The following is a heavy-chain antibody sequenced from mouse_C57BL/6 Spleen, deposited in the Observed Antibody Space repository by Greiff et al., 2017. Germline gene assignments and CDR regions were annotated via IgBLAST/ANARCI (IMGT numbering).Heavy chain of an antibody. CDR3: ARRRITTLLAVDY. CDR2: IDPNSGGT. V-gene: IGHV1-72*01. CDR1: GYTFTSYW. Sequence: VQLQQPGAELVKPGASVKLTCKASGYTFTSYWMHWVKQRPGRGLEWIGRIDPNSGGTKYNEKFKSKATLTVDKPTSTAYMQLSSLTSEASAVYYSARRRITTLLAVDYWGQGTTLTVSS. D-gene: IGHD1-1*01. J-gene: IGHJ2*01.